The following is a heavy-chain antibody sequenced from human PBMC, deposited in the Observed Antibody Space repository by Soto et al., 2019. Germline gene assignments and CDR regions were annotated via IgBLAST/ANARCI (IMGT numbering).Heavy chain of an antibody. D-gene: IGHD4-4*01. CDR1: GGTFSTYT. Sequence: QVQLVQSGAEVKKPGSSVKVSCKASGGTFSTYTITWVRQAPGQGLEWMGRIIPIIGIINYAQKFQGRVTISADQXXGXACMELTGLRSDDTAVYYCAGDPDSHYNDSHASSYPWGQGTLVTVSS. J-gene: IGHJ5*02. V-gene: IGHV1-69*08. CDR2: IIPIIGII. CDR3: AGDPDSHYNDSHASSYP.